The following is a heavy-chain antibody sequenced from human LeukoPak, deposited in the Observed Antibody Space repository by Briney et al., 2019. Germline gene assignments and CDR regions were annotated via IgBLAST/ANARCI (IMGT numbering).Heavy chain of an antibody. V-gene: IGHV1-2*02. CDR2: INPNSGGT. CDR3: ARAPTWGYDY. D-gene: IGHD7-27*01. Sequence: ASVRVSCKASGYTFTGYYMHWVRQAPGQGLEWMGWINPNSGGTNYEQKFQGRVTMTRDTSISTAYMELSSLRSDDTALYYCARAPTWGYDYWGQGTLVTVSS. CDR1: GYTFTGYY. J-gene: IGHJ4*02.